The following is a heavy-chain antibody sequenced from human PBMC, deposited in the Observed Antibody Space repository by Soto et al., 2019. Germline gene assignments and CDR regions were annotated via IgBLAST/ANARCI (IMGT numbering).Heavy chain of an antibody. D-gene: IGHD2-15*01. CDR2: INHSGST. V-gene: IGHV4-34*01. J-gene: IGHJ2*01. CDR3: ARGQVVAASRYFDL. CDR1: GGSFSGYY. Sequence: QVQLQQWGAGLLKPSETLSLTCAVYGGSFSGYYWSWIRQPPGKGLEWIGEINHSGSTNYNPSLKSRDTISVDTSKNQFSLKLSSVTAADTAVYYCARGQVVAASRYFDLWGRGTLVTVSS.